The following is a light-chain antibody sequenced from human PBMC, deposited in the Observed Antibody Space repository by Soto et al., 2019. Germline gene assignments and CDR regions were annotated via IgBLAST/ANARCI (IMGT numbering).Light chain of an antibody. J-gene: IGKJ1*01. Sequence: TQSPATLSSSPGESATLSCRASQSVSSYLAWYQQKPGQAPRLLIYGASTRATGIPARFSGSGSGTEFTLTISSLQSEDFALYYCQQYNNWLRTFGQGTKVDIK. V-gene: IGKV3-15*01. CDR1: QSVSSY. CDR2: GAS. CDR3: QQYNNWLRT.